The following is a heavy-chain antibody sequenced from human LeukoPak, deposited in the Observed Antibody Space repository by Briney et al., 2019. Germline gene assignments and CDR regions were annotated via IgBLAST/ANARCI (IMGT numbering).Heavy chain of an antibody. Sequence: GGSLRLSCAASGFTFSSYEMNWVRQAPGKGLEWVSYISSSGSTIYYADSVKGRFTISRDNSKNTLYLQMNSLRAEDTAVYYCATPHGGYGYFDYWGQGTLVTVSS. CDR1: GFTFSSYE. D-gene: IGHD5-18*01. CDR2: ISSSGSTI. J-gene: IGHJ4*02. CDR3: ATPHGGYGYFDY. V-gene: IGHV3-48*03.